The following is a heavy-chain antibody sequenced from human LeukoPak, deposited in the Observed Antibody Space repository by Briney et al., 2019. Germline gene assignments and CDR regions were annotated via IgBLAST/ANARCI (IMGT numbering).Heavy chain of an antibody. Sequence: GGSLRLSCTASGFTFGDYAMSWFRQAPGKGLEWVGFIRSKAYGGTTEYAASVNGRFTISRDDSKSIAYLQMNSLKTEDTAVYYCTTDYGGNSGVSGWGQGTLVTVSS. CDR3: TTDYGGNSGVSG. V-gene: IGHV3-49*03. D-gene: IGHD4-23*01. CDR1: GFTFGDYA. J-gene: IGHJ4*02. CDR2: IRSKAYGGTT.